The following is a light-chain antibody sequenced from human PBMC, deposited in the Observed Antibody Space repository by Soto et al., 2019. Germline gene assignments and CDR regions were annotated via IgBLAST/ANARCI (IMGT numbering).Light chain of an antibody. Sequence: DIQMTQSPSSLSGSVGDRVTITYRASQTISSWLAWYQQKPGKAPKLLIYKASTLKSGVPSRFSGGGSGTEFTLTISSLQPDDFATYYCQQYNSYSPLTFGGGTKVDIK. CDR3: QQYNSYSPLT. CDR1: QTISSW. J-gene: IGKJ4*01. V-gene: IGKV1-5*03. CDR2: KAS.